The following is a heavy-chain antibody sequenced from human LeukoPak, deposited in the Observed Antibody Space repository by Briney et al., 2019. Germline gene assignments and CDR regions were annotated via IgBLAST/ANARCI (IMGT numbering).Heavy chain of an antibody. D-gene: IGHD3-22*01. J-gene: IGHJ2*01. CDR3: VNSGYTHWYFDL. CDR1: GGSISPYY. Sequence: KSSETLSLTCTVSGGSISPYYWSWIRQPPGKGLEWIGYVSYSGSTNYNPSLRSRGTISVDTSKNQFSLKLSSVTAADTAVYYCVNSGYTHWYFDLWGRGTLVTVSS. CDR2: VSYSGST. V-gene: IGHV4-59*01.